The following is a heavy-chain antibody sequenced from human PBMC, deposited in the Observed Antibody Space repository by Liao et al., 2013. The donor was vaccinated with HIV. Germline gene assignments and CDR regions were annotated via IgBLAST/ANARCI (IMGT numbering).Heavy chain of an antibody. CDR1: GGSISSGSYY. Sequence: QVQLQESGPGLVKPSQTLSLTCTVSGGSISSGSYYWSWIRQPAGKGLEWIGRIYTSGSTNYNPSLKSRVTISVDTSKNQFSLKLTSVTAADTAVYSCAGGYGYWYFDLWGRGTLVTVSS. CDR3: AGGYGYWYFDL. V-gene: IGHV4-61*02. J-gene: IGHJ2*01. CDR2: IYTSGST. D-gene: IGHD3-16*01.